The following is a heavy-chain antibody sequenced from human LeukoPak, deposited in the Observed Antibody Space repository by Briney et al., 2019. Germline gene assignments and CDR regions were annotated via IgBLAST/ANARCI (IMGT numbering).Heavy chain of an antibody. J-gene: IGHJ4*02. D-gene: IGHD6-19*01. CDR1: GFTFSSYG. V-gene: IGHV3-30*18. Sequence: GGSLRLSCAASGFTFSSYGMHWVRQAPGKGLKWVAVISYDGSNKYYADSVKGRFTISRDNSKNTLYLQMNSLRAEDTAVYYCAKDKAVAGTLYFDCWGQGTLVTVSS. CDR3: AKDKAVAGTLYFDC. CDR2: ISYDGSNK.